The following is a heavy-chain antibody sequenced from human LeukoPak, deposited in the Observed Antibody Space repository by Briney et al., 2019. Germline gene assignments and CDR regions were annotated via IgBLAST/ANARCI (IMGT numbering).Heavy chain of an antibody. Sequence: PSETLSLTCTVSGGSISSSSYYWGWIRQPPGKGLEWIGSFYYSGSTYYNPSLKSRVTISVDTSKNQFSLKLSSVTAADTAVYYCARHMNYDIPNWFDPWGQGTLVTVSS. CDR1: GGSISSSSYY. CDR3: ARHMNYDIPNWFDP. J-gene: IGHJ5*02. CDR2: FYYSGST. D-gene: IGHD3-9*01. V-gene: IGHV4-39*01.